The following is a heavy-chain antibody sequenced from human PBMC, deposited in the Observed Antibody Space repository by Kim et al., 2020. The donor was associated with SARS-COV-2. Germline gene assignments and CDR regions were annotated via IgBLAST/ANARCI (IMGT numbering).Heavy chain of an antibody. CDR3: ARDRYSGYDWSYFDL. Sequence: SETLSLTCTVSGGSISSGSYYWSWIRQPAGKGLEWIGRIYTSGSTNYNPSLKSRVTISVDTSKNQFSLKLSSVTAADTAVYYCARDRYSGYDWSYFDLWGRGTLVTVSS. D-gene: IGHD5-12*01. CDR2: IYTSGST. V-gene: IGHV4-61*02. CDR1: GGSISSGSYY. J-gene: IGHJ2*01.